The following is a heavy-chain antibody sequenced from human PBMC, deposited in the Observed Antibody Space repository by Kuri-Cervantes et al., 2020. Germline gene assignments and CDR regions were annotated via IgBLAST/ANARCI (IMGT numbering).Heavy chain of an antibody. V-gene: IGHV1-8*02. CDR3: AKENHYFDL. D-gene: IGHD2/OR15-2a*01. CDR2: MNPNSGNT. J-gene: IGHJ2*01. Sequence: ASVKVSCKASGYTFTSYDINWVRQATGQGLEWMGWMNPNSGNTGCAQKFQGRVTLTRDTSITTAYMELSSLRSDDTAVYFCAKENHYFDLWGRGTPVTVSS. CDR1: GYTFTSYD.